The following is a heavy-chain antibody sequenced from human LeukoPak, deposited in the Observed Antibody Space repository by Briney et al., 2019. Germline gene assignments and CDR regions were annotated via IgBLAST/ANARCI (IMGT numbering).Heavy chain of an antibody. J-gene: IGHJ4*02. CDR3: ARAPMGAAALY. CDR1: GYTFTNFD. D-gene: IGHD6-13*01. V-gene: IGHV1-8*01. CDR2: MNPVSGNA. Sequence: ASVKVSCEASGYTFTNFDINWVRQAPGQGLEWMGWMNPVSGNAGSAQKFQGRITLTRDTSINTAYMELSSLRSDDTAFYYCARAPMGAAALYWGQGTLVTVSS.